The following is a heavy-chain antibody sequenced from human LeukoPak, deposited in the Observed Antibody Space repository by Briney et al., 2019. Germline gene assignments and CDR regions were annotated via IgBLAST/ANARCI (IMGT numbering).Heavy chain of an antibody. Sequence: SGTLSLTCAVSNYSISNGYYWGWIRQPPGKGLEWIGSIYHSGNTYYNPSLKSRVTISVDTSKNQFSLKLRSVTAADTAVYYCAREVVTASTPDYWGPGTLVTVSS. D-gene: IGHD2-21*02. J-gene: IGHJ4*02. CDR1: NYSISNGYY. CDR3: AREVVTASTPDY. V-gene: IGHV4-38-2*02. CDR2: IYHSGNT.